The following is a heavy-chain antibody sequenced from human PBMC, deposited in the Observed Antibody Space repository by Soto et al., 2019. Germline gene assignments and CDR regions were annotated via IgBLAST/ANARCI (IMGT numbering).Heavy chain of an antibody. CDR1: GYTFTGYY. CDR2: INPNSGGT. D-gene: IGHD3-3*01. J-gene: IGHJ4*02. CDR3: ARVGSTIFHFDY. V-gene: IGHV1-2*04. Sequence: ASVKVSCKSSGYTFTGYYLHWVRQAPGQGPEWMGWINPNSGGTNYAQKFQGWVTMTRDTSISTAYMELSRLRSDDTAVYYCARVGSTIFHFDYWGQGTLVTVSS.